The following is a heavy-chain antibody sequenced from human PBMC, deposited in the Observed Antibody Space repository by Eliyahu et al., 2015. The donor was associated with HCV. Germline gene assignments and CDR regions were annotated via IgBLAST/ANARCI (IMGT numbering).Heavy chain of an antibody. V-gene: IGHV1-18*01. CDR3: ARGGAHYYDSSGYYFDY. CDR1: GXXFITYG. Sequence: QVQLVQSGAEVKKPGASVKVSCXASGXXFITYGVNWLRQAPGQGLEWMGWIGTYSGNTNYAQEFQGRVTMTTDTSTRTVYMELRSLRSDDTAVYYCARGGAHYYDSSGYYFDYWGQGTLVTVSS. CDR2: IGTYSGNT. J-gene: IGHJ4*02. D-gene: IGHD3-22*01.